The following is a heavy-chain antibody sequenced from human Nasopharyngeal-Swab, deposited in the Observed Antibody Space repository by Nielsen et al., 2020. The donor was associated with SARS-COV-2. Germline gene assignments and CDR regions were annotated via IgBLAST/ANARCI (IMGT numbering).Heavy chain of an antibody. D-gene: IGHD1-26*01. J-gene: IGHJ4*02. CDR1: GFTFSSYG. CDR3: AKEPSSGSYPS. CDR2: ISYDGSNK. V-gene: IGHV3-30*18. Sequence: GESLKISCAASGFTFSSYGMHWVRQAPGKGPEWVAVISYDGSNKYYADSVKGRFTISRDTSKNTLYLQMNSLRAEDTAVYYCAKEPSSGSYPSWGQGTLVTVPS.